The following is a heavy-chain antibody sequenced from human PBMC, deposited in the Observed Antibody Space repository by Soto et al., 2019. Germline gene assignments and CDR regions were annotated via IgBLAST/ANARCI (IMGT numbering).Heavy chain of an antibody. CDR1: GYSFTSYW. CDR3: ARHYSSSSPFDY. J-gene: IGHJ4*02. CDR2: IDPRDSDT. V-gene: IGHV5-10-1*01. Sequence: EEKIGGESLKISCEGSGYSFTSYWISWVRQMPGKGLEWMGRIDPRDSDTYYSPSFQGHVTLSADKSISTAHLQWSSLKASDTAMYYCARHYSSSSPFDYWGQGTLVTVSS. D-gene: IGHD6-6*01.